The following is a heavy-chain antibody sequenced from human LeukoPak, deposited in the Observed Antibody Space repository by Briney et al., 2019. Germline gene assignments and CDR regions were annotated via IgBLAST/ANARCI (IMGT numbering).Heavy chain of an antibody. V-gene: IGHV3-30*01. Sequence: PGRSLRLSCAASGFTLSSYAMHWVRQAPGKGLEWVAVISYDGSNKYYADSVKGRFTISRDNSKNTLYLQMNSLRAEDTAVYYCARGRVATIRPYYFDYWGQGTLVTVSS. D-gene: IGHD5-12*01. CDR2: ISYDGSNK. J-gene: IGHJ4*02. CDR1: GFTLSSYA. CDR3: ARGRVATIRPYYFDY.